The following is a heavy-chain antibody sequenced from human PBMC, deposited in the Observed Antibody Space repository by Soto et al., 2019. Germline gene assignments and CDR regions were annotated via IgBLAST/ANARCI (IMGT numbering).Heavy chain of an antibody. CDR2: IFYSGST. CDR1: GGSVSSGSYY. J-gene: IGHJ4*02. V-gene: IGHV4-61*01. Sequence: SETLYLTCTVSGGSVSSGSYYWSWIRQPPGKGLEWIGYIFYSGSTNYNPSLKSRVTISVDTSKNQFSLKLSSVTAADTAVYYCAREGYDSSGYIYFDDRGQGTQVTVAS. D-gene: IGHD3-22*01. CDR3: AREGYDSSGYIYFDD.